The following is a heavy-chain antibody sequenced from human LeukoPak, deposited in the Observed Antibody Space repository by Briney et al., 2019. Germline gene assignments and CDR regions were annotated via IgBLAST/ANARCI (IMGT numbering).Heavy chain of an antibody. D-gene: IGHD3-3*01. J-gene: IGHJ5*02. V-gene: IGHV4-34*01. CDR2: INHSGST. Sequence: SSETLSLTCAVYGGSFSGYYWSWIRQPPGKGLEWIGEINHSGSTNYNPSLKSRVTISVDTSKNQFSLKLSSVTAADTAVYYCARGFSDFWSGYFSPRPNWFDPWGQGTLVTVSS. CDR3: ARGFSDFWSGYFSPRPNWFDP. CDR1: GGSFSGYY.